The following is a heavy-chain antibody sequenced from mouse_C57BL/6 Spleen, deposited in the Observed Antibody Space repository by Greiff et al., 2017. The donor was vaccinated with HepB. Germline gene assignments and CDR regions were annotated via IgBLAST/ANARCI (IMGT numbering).Heavy chain of an antibody. V-gene: IGHV3-6*01. J-gene: IGHJ1*03. CDR3: ARYYYGSSYPYWYFDV. CDR1: GYSITSGYY. Sequence: EVQLQESGPGLVKPSQSLSLTCSVTGYSITSGYYWNWIRQFPGNKLEWMGYISYDGSNNYNPSLKNRISITRDTSKNQFFLKLNSVTTEDTATYYCARYYYGSSYPYWYFDVWGTGTTVTVSS. D-gene: IGHD1-1*01. CDR2: ISYDGSN.